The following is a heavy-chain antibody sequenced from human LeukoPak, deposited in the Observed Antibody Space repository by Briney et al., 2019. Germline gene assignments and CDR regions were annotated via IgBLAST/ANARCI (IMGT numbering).Heavy chain of an antibody. CDR2: IYYSGST. CDR1: GGSISSSSYY. V-gene: IGHV4-39*01. J-gene: IGHJ4*02. Sequence: SETLSLTCTVSGGSISSSSYYWGWIRQPPGKGLEWIGSIYYSGSTYYNPSLKSRVTISVDTSKNQFSLKLSSVTAADTAVYYCAGHILTGYSTFDYWGQGTLVTVSS. D-gene: IGHD3-9*01. CDR3: AGHILTGYSTFDY.